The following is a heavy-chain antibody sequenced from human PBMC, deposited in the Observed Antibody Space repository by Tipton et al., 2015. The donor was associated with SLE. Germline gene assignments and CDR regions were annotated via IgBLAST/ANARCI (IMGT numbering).Heavy chain of an antibody. J-gene: IGHJ6*03. CDR3: AKDGTFTIFGVVITQYYMDV. CDR2: ISGSGGST. V-gene: IGHV3-23*01. D-gene: IGHD3-3*01. Sequence: SLRLSCEASGFTFSSYAMSWVRQAPGKGLEWVSAISGSGGSTYYADSVKGRFTISRDNSKNTLYLQMNSLRAEDTAVYYCAKDGTFTIFGVVITQYYMDVWGKGTTVTISS. CDR1: GFTFSSYA.